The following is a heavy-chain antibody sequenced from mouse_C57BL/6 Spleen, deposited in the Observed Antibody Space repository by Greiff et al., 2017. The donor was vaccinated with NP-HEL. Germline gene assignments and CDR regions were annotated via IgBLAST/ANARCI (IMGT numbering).Heavy chain of an antibody. Sequence: EVKVVESGGDLVKPGGSLKLSCAASGFTFSSYCMSWVRQTPDKRLEWVATISSGGSYTYYPDSVKGRFTLSRDNAKNTPYLQMSSLKSEDTAMYYCAGHTDDGSRDYYAMEGWGQGASVTVSS. V-gene: IGHV5-6*01. CDR1: GFTFSSYC. CDR2: ISSGGSYT. J-gene: IGHJ4*01. D-gene: IGHD1-1*01. CDR3: AGHTDDGSRDYYAMEG.